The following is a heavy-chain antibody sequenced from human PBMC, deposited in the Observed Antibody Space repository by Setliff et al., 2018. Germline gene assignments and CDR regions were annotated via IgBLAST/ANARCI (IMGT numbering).Heavy chain of an antibody. CDR3: ARTGTYRYFDY. J-gene: IGHJ4*02. Sequence: SETLSLTCAVYGGSFSGYYWSWIRQPPGKGLEWIGEINHSGSTNYNPSLKSRVTISVDTSKNQFSLTLTSVTAADTAVYYCARTGTYRYFDYWGQGALVTVSS. V-gene: IGHV4-34*01. CDR2: INHSGST. D-gene: IGHD1-1*01. CDR1: GGSFSGYY.